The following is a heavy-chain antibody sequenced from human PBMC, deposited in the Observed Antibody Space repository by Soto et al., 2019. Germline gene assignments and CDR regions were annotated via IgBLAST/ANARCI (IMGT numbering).Heavy chain of an antibody. CDR1: GFTFSYYA. V-gene: IGHV3-23*01. Sequence: PGGSLRLSCAASGFTFSYYAMSWVRQAPGKGLELVSSIRGSGGGTYYADSVKGRFTISRDNSKNTLYLQMNSLRAEDTAVYYCAREPNYYFDYWGQGALVTVSS. J-gene: IGHJ4*02. CDR2: IRGSGGGT. CDR3: AREPNYYFDY.